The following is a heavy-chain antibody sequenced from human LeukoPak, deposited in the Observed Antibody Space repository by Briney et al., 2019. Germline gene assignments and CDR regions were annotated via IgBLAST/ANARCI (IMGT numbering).Heavy chain of an antibody. J-gene: IGHJ4*02. CDR1: GFTFSSYS. CDR2: ISSSSSTI. Sequence: PGGSLRLSCAASGFTFSSYSMNWVRQAPGKGLEWVSYISSSSSTIYYADSVKGRFTISRDNAKNSLYLQMNSLRAEDTAVYYCARLVGSKAFDYWGQGTLVTVSS. CDR3: ARLVGSKAFDY. D-gene: IGHD1-26*01. V-gene: IGHV3-48*04.